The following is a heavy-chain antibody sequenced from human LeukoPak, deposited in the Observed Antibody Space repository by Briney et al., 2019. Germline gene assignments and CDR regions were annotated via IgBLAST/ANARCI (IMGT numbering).Heavy chain of an antibody. Sequence: SETLSPTCTVSGGSISSYYWSWIRQPPGKGLEWIGYIYYSGSTNYNPSLKSRVTISVDTSKNQFSLRLSSVTAADTAVYYCAREDHEISEQWPDRRFDYWGQGTLVTVSS. CDR1: GGSISSYY. J-gene: IGHJ4*02. D-gene: IGHD6-19*01. V-gene: IGHV4-59*01. CDR2: IYYSGST. CDR3: AREDHEISEQWPDRRFDY.